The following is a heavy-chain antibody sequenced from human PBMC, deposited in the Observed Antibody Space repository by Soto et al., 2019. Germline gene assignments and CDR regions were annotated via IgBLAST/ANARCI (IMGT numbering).Heavy chain of an antibody. CDR2: IYYSGST. J-gene: IGHJ6*04. V-gene: IGHV4-59*08. CDR3: ARLGSRLIPNTYSWYIPV. Sequence: PSETLSLTCTVSGGSISSYYWSWIRQPPGKGLEWIGYIYYSGSTNYNPSLKSRVTMLVDTSKNQFSLKLTSVTASDTAVYYCARLGSRLIPNTYSWYIPVWGEGTTLTVSS. CDR1: GGSISSYY. D-gene: IGHD2-15*01.